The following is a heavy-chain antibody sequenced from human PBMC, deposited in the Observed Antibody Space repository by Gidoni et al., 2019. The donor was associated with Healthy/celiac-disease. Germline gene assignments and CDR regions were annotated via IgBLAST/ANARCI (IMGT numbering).Heavy chain of an antibody. Sequence: DVQLVESGGGLVQPGRSRRLSCADSGLNFDGYAMHWVRQAPGKGLGWVSGISWNSGSIGYADPVKGRFTISRDNAKNSLYLQINSLRAEDTALYYCAKDRGISGWYYFDYWGQGTLVTVSS. V-gene: IGHV3-9*01. D-gene: IGHD6-19*01. CDR3: AKDRGISGWYYFDY. CDR1: GLNFDGYA. J-gene: IGHJ4*02. CDR2: ISWNSGSI.